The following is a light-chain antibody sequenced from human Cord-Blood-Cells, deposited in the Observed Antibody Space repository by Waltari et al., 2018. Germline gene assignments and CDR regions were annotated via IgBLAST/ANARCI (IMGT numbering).Light chain of an antibody. V-gene: IGLV2-14*01. CDR1: SSDVGGYNY. CDR3: SSYTSSSTL. J-gene: IGLJ2*01. Sequence: QSALTQPASVSGSPGQSITISCTGTSSDVGGYNYVSWYQQNPGKAPKLMIYDVSKRPSGVSNRFSGSKSGNTASLTISGLQAEDEADYYCSSYTSSSTLFGGGTKLTVL. CDR2: DVS.